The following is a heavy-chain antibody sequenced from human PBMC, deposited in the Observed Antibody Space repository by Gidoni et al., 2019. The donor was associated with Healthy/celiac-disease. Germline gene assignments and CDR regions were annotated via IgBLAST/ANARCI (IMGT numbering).Heavy chain of an antibody. CDR2: INHSGST. CDR1: GGSFSGYY. V-gene: IGHV4-34*01. J-gene: IGHJ1*01. Sequence: QVQLQQWGAGLLKPSETLSLTCAVYGGSFSGYYWSWIRQPPGKGLEWIGEINHSGSTNYNPSLKSRVTISVDTSKNQFSLKLSSVTAADTAVYYCARGVSEMWSWFRFWYFQHWGQGTLVTVSS. D-gene: IGHD3-3*01. CDR3: ARGVSEMWSWFRFWYFQH.